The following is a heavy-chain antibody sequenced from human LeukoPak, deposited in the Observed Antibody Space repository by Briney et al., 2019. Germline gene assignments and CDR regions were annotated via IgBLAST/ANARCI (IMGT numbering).Heavy chain of an antibody. CDR1: GGSISSYY. CDR2: IYYSGST. CDR3: ARGGSMVRGVMGWFDP. Sequence: SETLSLTCTVSGGSISSYYWSWIRQPPGKGLEWIGYIYYSGSTNYNPSLKSRVTISVDTSKNQFSLKLSSVTAADTAVYYCARGGSMVRGVMGWFDPWGQGTLVTVSS. D-gene: IGHD3-10*01. J-gene: IGHJ5*02. V-gene: IGHV4-59*08.